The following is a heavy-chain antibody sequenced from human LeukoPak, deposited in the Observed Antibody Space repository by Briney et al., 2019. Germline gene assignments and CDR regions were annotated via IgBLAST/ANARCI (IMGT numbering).Heavy chain of an antibody. V-gene: IGHV3-30-3*01. CDR1: GFTFSSYA. D-gene: IGHD6-19*01. CDR2: ISYDGSNK. Sequence: GGSLRLSCAASGFTFSSYAMHWVRQAPGKGLEWVAVISYDGSNKYYADSVKGRFTISRDNSKNTLYLQMNSLRAEDTAVYYCAKDLEPIAVAGNTDYWGQGTLVTVSS. J-gene: IGHJ4*02. CDR3: AKDLEPIAVAGNTDY.